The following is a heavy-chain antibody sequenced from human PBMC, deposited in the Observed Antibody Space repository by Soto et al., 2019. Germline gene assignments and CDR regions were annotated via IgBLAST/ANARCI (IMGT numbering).Heavy chain of an antibody. CDR3: ASGASSNWPDF. CDR2: INANSGGT. Sequence: QVPLVQSGAEVKKPGASVKVSCKASGYTFTDYYMHWVRQAPGQGLEWMGWINANSGGTNYPQKFQGRVTLTRDTSISTVYMELSSLRSDDTAVYYCASGASSNWPDFWGRGTLVTVSS. D-gene: IGHD6-19*01. J-gene: IGHJ4*02. CDR1: GYTFTDYY. V-gene: IGHV1-2*02.